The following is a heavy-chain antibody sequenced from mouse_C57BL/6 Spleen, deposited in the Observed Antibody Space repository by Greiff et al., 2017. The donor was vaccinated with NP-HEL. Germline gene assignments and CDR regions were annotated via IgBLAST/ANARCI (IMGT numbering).Heavy chain of an antibody. CDR3: AREGSSSNWYFDV. D-gene: IGHD1-1*01. Sequence: QVQLQQSGAELARPGASVKLSCKASGYTFTSYGISWVKQRPGQGLEWIGEIYPRSGNTYYNEKFKGKATLTADKSSSTAYMELRSLTSEDSAVYFCAREGSSSNWYFDVWGTGTTVTVSS. CDR1: GYTFTSYG. V-gene: IGHV1-81*01. CDR2: IYPRSGNT. J-gene: IGHJ1*03.